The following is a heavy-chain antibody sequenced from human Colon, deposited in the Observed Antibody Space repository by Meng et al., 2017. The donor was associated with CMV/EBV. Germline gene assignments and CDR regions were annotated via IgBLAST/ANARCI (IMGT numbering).Heavy chain of an antibody. CDR1: GDSVSSENGA. V-gene: IGHV6-1*01. CDR3: ARVISSIGIIDY. Sequence: GDSVSSENGAWNWIRQYPSRGLEWLGRTDYRSQWCTDYAVSLRSRINIKADTAKNQFSLQLNSVTPEDTAMYYCARVISSIGIIDYWGQGSLVTVSS. J-gene: IGHJ4*02. D-gene: IGHD1-26*01. CDR2: TDYRSQWCT.